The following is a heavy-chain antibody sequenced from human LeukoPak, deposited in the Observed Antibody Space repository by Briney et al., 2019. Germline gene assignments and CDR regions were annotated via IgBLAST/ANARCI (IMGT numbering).Heavy chain of an antibody. V-gene: IGHV3-33*01. J-gene: IGHJ4*02. CDR1: GFIFSRYD. CDR3: ARDPATVTSHFDY. CDR2: IWHDGSKT. D-gene: IGHD4-17*01. Sequence: GTSLRLSCVASGFIFSRYDMHWVRQAPGKGLEWVALIWHDGSKTHYADSVKGRFTISRDDSKSTLYVQMNSLRVEDTAVYYCARDPATVTSHFDYWGQGALVTVSS.